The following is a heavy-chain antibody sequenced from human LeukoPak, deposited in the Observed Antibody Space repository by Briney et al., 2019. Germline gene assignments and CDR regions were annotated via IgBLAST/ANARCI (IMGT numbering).Heavy chain of an antibody. CDR1: GFTFSSYG. CDR2: ISYDGSNK. J-gene: IGHJ4*02. V-gene: IGHV3-30*18. D-gene: IGHD6-13*01. CDR3: AKDLGIAAAGPGGY. Sequence: GSLRLSCAASGFTFSSYGMHWVRQAPGKGLEWVAVISYDGSNKYYADSVKGRFTISRDNSKNTLYLQMNSLRAEDTAVYYCAKDLGIAAAGPGGYWGQGTLVTVSS.